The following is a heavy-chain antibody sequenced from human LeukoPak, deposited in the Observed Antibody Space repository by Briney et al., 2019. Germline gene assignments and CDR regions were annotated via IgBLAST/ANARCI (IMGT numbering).Heavy chain of an antibody. D-gene: IGHD3-10*01. V-gene: IGHV3-74*01. J-gene: IGHJ5*02. CDR1: GFTFSSYW. CDR2: ISSDGSST. CDR3: ARFDGSGSPTP. Sequence: GGSLRLSCAASGFTFSSYWMHWVRQAPGKGLVWVSRISSDGSSTAYADSVKGRFTISRDNAKSTLYLQMNSLRADDTAVYYCARFDGSGSPTPWGQGALVTVSS.